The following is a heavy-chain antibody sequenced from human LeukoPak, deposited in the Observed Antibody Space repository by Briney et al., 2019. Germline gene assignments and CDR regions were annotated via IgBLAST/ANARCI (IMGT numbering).Heavy chain of an antibody. J-gene: IGHJ4*02. CDR1: GFTFSNYP. CDR3: AKDRAIAAAGYYFDF. V-gene: IGHV3-30-3*01. Sequence: AGGSLRLSCAASGFTFSNYPMHWVRQAPGKGLEWVAVISVDGRDTHYADSVKGRFTISRDNSKSTLYLQMNSVRVEDPAIYYCAKDRAIAAAGYYFDFWGQGTLVTVSS. D-gene: IGHD6-13*01. CDR2: ISVDGRDT.